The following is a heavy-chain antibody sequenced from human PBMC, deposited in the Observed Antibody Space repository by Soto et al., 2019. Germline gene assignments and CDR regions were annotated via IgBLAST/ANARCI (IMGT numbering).Heavy chain of an antibody. D-gene: IGHD6-19*01. Sequence: GGSLRLSCAASGFTFSSYGIHWVRQAPGKVLEWVAVISYDGSNKYYADSVKGRFTISRDNSKNTLYLQMNSLRAEDTAVYYCAKDPYSSGWYYYYYGMDVWGQGTTVTVSS. CDR3: AKDPYSSGWYYYYYGMDV. CDR1: GFTFSSYG. V-gene: IGHV3-30*18. CDR2: ISYDGSNK. J-gene: IGHJ6*02.